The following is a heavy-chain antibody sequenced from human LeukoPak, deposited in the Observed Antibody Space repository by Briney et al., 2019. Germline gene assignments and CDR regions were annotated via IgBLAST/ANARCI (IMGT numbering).Heavy chain of an antibody. CDR2: MSSSGTTI. CDR1: GFTLSDYH. J-gene: IGHJ4*02. CDR3: ATGVNYFDY. Sequence: GGSLRLSCAASGFTLSDYHMTWIRQAPGKGLEWVSDMSSSGTTIYYADSVKGRFTISRDNAKNSLYLQMNSLRAEDTAVYYCATGVNYFDYWGQGTLVTVSS. V-gene: IGHV3-11*01.